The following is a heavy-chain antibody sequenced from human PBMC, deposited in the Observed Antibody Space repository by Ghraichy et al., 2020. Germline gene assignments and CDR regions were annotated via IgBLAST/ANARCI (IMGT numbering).Heavy chain of an antibody. CDR2: INHSGST. Sequence: SETLSLTCAVYVGSFSDYYWSWIRQPPGKGLEWIGEINHSGSTNYIPSLKSRVTISVDTSKNQFSLKLSSVTAADTAVYYCARGRFSAPSVGYGALYCSGGSCYFEEESSYYYGMDVWGQGTTVTVSS. D-gene: IGHD2-15*01. J-gene: IGHJ6*02. V-gene: IGHV4-34*01. CDR3: ARGRFSAPSVGYGALYCSGGSCYFEEESSYYYGMDV. CDR1: VGSFSDYY.